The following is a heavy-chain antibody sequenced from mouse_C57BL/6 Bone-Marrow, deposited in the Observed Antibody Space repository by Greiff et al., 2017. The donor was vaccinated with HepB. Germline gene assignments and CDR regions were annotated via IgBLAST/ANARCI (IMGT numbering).Heavy chain of an antibody. D-gene: IGHD1-1*01. V-gene: IGHV1-42*01. CDR3: ARPLIATEVARFAY. CDR1: GYSFTGYY. Sequence: SGPELVKPGASVKISCKASGYSFTGYYMNWVKQSPEKSLEWIGEINPSTGGTTYNQKFKAKATLTVDKSSSTAYMQLKSLTSEDSAVYYCARPLIATEVARFAYWGQGTLVTVSA. CDR2: INPSTGGT. J-gene: IGHJ3*01.